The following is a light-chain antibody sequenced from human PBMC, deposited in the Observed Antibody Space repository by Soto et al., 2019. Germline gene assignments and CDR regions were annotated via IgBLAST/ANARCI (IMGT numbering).Light chain of an antibody. V-gene: IGKV3-15*01. CDR2: GAS. Sequence: EIVMTQSPATLSLSPGEGATLSCRASQSVGTTLAWYQQKPGQAPRLLIFGASTRVTGVPARFSGGGSGTEFTLSINSLQSDDFAVYYCQQYSNWPEYTFGQGTKLEIK. CDR1: QSVGTT. J-gene: IGKJ2*01. CDR3: QQYSNWPEYT.